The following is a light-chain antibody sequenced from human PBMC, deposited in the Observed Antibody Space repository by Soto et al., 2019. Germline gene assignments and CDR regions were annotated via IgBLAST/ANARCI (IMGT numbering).Light chain of an antibody. CDR3: QQYHNWPPGLT. Sequence: EVVMTQSPATLSVSPGERVTLSCTASQSVSGNLAWYQQKPGQAPRLLIHGASTRATDIPARFSGSGSGTEFTHTITSLQSEDFAVYYCQQYHNWPPGLTFGGGTKVDIK. J-gene: IGKJ4*01. V-gene: IGKV3-15*01. CDR2: GAS. CDR1: QSVSGN.